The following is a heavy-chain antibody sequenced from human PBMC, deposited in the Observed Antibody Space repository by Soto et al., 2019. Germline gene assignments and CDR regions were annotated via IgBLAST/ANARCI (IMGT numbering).Heavy chain of an antibody. J-gene: IGHJ4*02. CDR1: GFTFSNAW. Sequence: LRLSCAASGFTFSNAWMSWVRQAPGKGLEWVGRIKSKTDGGTTDYAAPVKGRFTISRDDSKNTLYLQMNSLKTEDTAVYYCTTGIVGADFDYWGQGTLVTVSS. D-gene: IGHD1-26*01. CDR3: TTGIVGADFDY. V-gene: IGHV3-15*01. CDR2: IKSKTDGGTT.